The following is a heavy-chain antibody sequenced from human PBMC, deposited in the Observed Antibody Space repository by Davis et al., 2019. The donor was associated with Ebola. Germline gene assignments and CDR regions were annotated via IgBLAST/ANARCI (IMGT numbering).Heavy chain of an antibody. V-gene: IGHV1-69*06. Sequence: AASVKVSCKASGGTFSGYAISWVRQAPGQGLEWMGGIIPIFGTANYAQKFQGRVTITADKSTSTAYMELSSLRSEDTAVYYCARDLSDIFFYGMDVWGQGTTVTVSS. CDR3: ARDLSDIFFYGMDV. J-gene: IGHJ6*02. CDR2: IIPIFGTA. CDR1: GGTFSGYA. D-gene: IGHD3-9*01.